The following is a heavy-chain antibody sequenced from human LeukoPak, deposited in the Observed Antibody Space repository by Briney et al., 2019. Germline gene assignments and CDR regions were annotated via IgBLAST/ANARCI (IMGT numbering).Heavy chain of an antibody. V-gene: IGHV3-11*01. CDR3: ARQVWSGWSRQFDY. CDR1: GFTVSGDR. CDR2: ISGGGGTI. J-gene: IGHJ4*02. Sequence: GGSLRLSCAASGFTVSGDRMSWVRQAPGKGLEWVPYISGGGGTIDYAGSVKGRFTVSRDNAKNSLYLQMTNLRVEDTAVYYCARQVWSGWSRQFDYWGQGTLVTVSS. D-gene: IGHD6-19*01.